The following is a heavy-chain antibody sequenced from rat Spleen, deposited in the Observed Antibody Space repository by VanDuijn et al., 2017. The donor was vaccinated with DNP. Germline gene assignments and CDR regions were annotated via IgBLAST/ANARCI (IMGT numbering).Heavy chain of an antibody. CDR2: FSTRADDT. CDR3: ARSRLPGYYPFAC. J-gene: IGHJ3*01. CDR1: RITFSDHN. D-gene: IGHD1-4*01. V-gene: IGHV5-25*01. Sequence: EVQLVESGGGLVQPGRSLKLSCEVSRITFSDHNMAWVRQAPTKGLEWVATFSTRADDTYYRDSVKGRFTISRDNAKSTLYLQMDSLRSEDTATYYCARSRLPGYYPFACWGQGTLVTVSS.